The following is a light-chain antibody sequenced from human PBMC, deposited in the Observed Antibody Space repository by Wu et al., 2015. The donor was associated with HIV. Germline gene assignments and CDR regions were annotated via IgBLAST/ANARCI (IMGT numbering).Light chain of an antibody. CDR2: GAS. CDR3: QQYNNWPPT. CDR1: QSVSNN. Sequence: EIVLTQSPGTLSVSPGERATLSCRASQSVSNNLAWYQQIPGQPPRLLIYGASTRATGVPARFSGSGSETEFTLTISSLQSEDFAIHFCQQYNNWPPTFGPGTKVDIK. J-gene: IGKJ3*01. V-gene: IGKV3-15*01.